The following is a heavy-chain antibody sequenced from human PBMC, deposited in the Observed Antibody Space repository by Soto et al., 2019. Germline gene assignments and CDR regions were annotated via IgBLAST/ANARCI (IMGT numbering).Heavy chain of an antibody. CDR2: ISGSGGST. CDR3: AKELAGYCTNGVCYSLDY. V-gene: IGHV3-23*01. CDR1: GFTFSSYA. Sequence: VQLLESGGGLVQPGGSLRLSCAASGFTFSSYAMSWVRQAPGKGLEWVSAISGSGGSTYYADSVKGRFTISRDNSKNTLYLQMNSLRAEDTAVNYCAKELAGYCTNGVCYSLDYWGQGTLVTVSS. D-gene: IGHD2-8*01. J-gene: IGHJ4*02.